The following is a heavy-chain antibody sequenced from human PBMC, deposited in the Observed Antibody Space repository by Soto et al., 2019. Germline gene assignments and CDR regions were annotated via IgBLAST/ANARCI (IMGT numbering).Heavy chain of an antibody. V-gene: IGHV1-2*02. D-gene: IGHD3-16*02. CDR3: ARESKIDYDYVWGSYRYRRGMDV. CDR1: GYTFTGYY. J-gene: IGHJ6*02. Sequence: ASVKVSCKASGYTFTGYYMHWVRQAPGQGLEWMGWINPNSGGTNYAQKFQGRVTMTRDTSISTAYMELSRLRSDDTAVYYCARESKIDYDYVWGSYRYRRGMDVWGQGTTVTVSS. CDR2: INPNSGGT.